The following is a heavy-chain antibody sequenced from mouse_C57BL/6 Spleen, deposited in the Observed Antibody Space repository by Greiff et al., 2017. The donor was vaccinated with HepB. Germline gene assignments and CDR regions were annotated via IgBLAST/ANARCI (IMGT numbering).Heavy chain of an antibody. D-gene: IGHD1-1*01. Sequence: QVQLQQSGAELVRPGASVMLSCKASGYTFTDYEMHWVKQTPVHGLEWIGAIDPETGGTAYNQKFKGKAILTADKSSSTAYMELRSLTSEDSAVYYCTRFPTGYFDYWGQGTTLTVSS. CDR3: TRFPTGYFDY. CDR1: GYTFTDYE. CDR2: IDPETGGT. J-gene: IGHJ2*01. V-gene: IGHV1-15*01.